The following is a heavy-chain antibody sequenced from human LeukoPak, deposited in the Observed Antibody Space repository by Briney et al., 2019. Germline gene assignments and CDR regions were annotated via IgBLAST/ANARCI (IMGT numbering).Heavy chain of an antibody. V-gene: IGHV4-39*01. D-gene: IGHD3-10*01. J-gene: IGHJ5*02. CDR1: GGSISSSSYY. Sequence: PSQTLSLTCTVSGGSISSSSYYWGWLRQPPGKGLEWIGSIYYSGSTYYNPSLKSRVTISVDTSKNQFSLKLSSVTAADTAVYYWGGGARKQLFQFPPGGQGPLVP. CDR2: IYYSGST. CDR3: GGGARKQLFQFPP.